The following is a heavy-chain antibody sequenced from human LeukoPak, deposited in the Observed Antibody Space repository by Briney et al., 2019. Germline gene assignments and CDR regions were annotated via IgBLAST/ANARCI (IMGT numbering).Heavy chain of an antibody. CDR1: GFTFNNYG. J-gene: IGHJ4*02. CDR2: INSDGSST. Sequence: GGSLRLSCAASGFTFNNYGIHWVRQVPGKGLVWVSRINSDGSSTSYADSVKGRFTISRDNAKNTLYLQMNSPRAEDTAVYYCTRDRGSTEFDYWGQGTLVTVSS. CDR3: TRDRGSTEFDY. D-gene: IGHD1-26*01. V-gene: IGHV3-74*01.